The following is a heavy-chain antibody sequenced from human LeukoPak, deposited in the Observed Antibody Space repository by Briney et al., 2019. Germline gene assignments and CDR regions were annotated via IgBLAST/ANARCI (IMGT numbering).Heavy chain of an antibody. D-gene: IGHD6-13*01. CDR2: ISYDGTNK. Sequence: PGGSLRLSCAASGFTFSSYGMNWVRQAPGKGLEWVAIISYDGTNKYYTDSVRGRFTISRDSSKNTLYLQMNGLRADDTAVYYCAKEGAGSSWSNFDYWGQGTLVTVSS. V-gene: IGHV3-30*18. J-gene: IGHJ4*02. CDR3: AKEGAGSSWSNFDY. CDR1: GFTFSSYG.